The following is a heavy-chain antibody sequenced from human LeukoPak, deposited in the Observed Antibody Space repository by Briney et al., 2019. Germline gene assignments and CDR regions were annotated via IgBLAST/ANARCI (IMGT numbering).Heavy chain of an antibody. CDR3: ARDKLGLGELSLYDQ. D-gene: IGHD3-16*02. CDR2: MNPNSGGT. J-gene: IGHJ5*02. Sequence: ASVKVSCKACGYTLTGYYMHWVRQGPGQGLEWMGWMNPNSGGTKYAQKFQGRVTMTRDTSISTAYMELSRLRSDDTAMYYCARDKLGLGELSLYDQWGQGTLVTLFS. V-gene: IGHV1-2*02. CDR1: GYTLTGYY.